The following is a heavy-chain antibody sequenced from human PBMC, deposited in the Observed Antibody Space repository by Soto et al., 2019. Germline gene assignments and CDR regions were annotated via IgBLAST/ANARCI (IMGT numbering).Heavy chain of an antibody. D-gene: IGHD3-10*01. V-gene: IGHV3-30*18. J-gene: IGHJ6*02. CDR2: ISYDGSNK. CDR3: AKDGSSGPGAGSRSGSYHYYYGMDV. Sequence: QVQLVESGGGVVQPGRSLRLSCAASGFTFSSYGMHWVRQAPGKGLEWVAVISYDGSNKYYADSVKGRFTISRDNSKNTLYLQMNSLRAEDTDVYYCAKDGSSGPGAGSRSGSYHYYYGMDVWGQGTTVTVSS. CDR1: GFTFSSYG.